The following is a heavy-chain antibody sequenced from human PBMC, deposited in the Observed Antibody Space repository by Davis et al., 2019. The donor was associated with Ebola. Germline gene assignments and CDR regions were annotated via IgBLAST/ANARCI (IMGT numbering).Heavy chain of an antibody. CDR2: IPEDDSKE. CDR3: AKDHYSGSSPWGFDS. V-gene: IGHV3-30*05. J-gene: IGHJ4*02. Sequence: GESLKISCEASGFTFISFGLHWVRRGPGKGLEWVALIPEDDSKEYYAESVEGRFTISRDNSKNTLYLQMDSLRVEDTGIYYCAKDHYSGSSPWGFDSWGQGTLVTVSS. D-gene: IGHD1-26*01. CDR1: GFTFISFG.